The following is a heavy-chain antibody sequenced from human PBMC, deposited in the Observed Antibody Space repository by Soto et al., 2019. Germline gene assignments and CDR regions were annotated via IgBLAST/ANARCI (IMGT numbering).Heavy chain of an antibody. CDR2: IYYSGST. D-gene: IGHD6-6*01. Sequence: SETLSLTCAVSGGSISSYYWSWIRQPPGKGLEWIGYIYYSGSTNYNPSLKSRVTISVDTSKNQFSLKLSSVTAADTAVYYCARIYSSSSRDYWGQGTLVTVSS. CDR3: ARIYSSSSRDY. V-gene: IGHV4-59*01. CDR1: GGSISSYY. J-gene: IGHJ4*02.